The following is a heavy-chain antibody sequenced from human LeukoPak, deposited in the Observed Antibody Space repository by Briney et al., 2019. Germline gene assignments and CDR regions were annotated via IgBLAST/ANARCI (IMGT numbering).Heavy chain of an antibody. CDR2: LKQGGSEI. J-gene: IGHJ4*02. CDR1: GFTFSSYA. Sequence: GGSLRLSCAASGFTFSSYAMSWVRQAPGKGLEWVANLKQGGSEINYVDSVKGRFTISRDNAKNSLYLEMNSLRAEDTAVYYCAREYSGSWYDWGQGTLVTVSS. V-gene: IGHV3-7*01. CDR3: AREYSGSWYD. D-gene: IGHD6-13*01.